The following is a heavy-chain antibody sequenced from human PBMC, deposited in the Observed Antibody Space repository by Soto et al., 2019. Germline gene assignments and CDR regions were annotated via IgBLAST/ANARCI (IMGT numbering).Heavy chain of an antibody. V-gene: IGHV3-30*18. CDR3: AKERDFGGTFWSYYYGMDV. CDR2: ISYDGSNK. D-gene: IGHD3-3*01. CDR1: GFTFTRYS. Sequence: PGGSLRLSCAASGFTFTRYSMNWVRQAPGKGLEWVAVISYDGSNKYYADSVKGRFTISRDDSKNTLYLQMNSLRAEDTAVYYCAKERDFGGTFWSYYYGMDVWGQGTTVTVSS. J-gene: IGHJ6*02.